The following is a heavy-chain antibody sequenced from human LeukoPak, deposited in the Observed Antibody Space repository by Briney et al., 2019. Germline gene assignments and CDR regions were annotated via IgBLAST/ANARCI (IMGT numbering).Heavy chain of an antibody. J-gene: IGHJ6*03. D-gene: IGHD7-27*01. CDR1: GGFISSYY. V-gene: IGHV4-4*07. CDR3: AREPYGDRPYYKDV. Sequence: SETLSLTCTVSGGFISSYYWSWIRQPAGKGLEWIGRIYTSGCTNYNPSLKSRVTISVDTSKNQFSLKLSSVTAADTAVYYCAREPYGDRPYYKDVWGKGTTVTISS. CDR2: IYTSGCT.